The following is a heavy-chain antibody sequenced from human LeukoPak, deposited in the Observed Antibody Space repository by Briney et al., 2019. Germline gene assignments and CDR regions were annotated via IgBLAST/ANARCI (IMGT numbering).Heavy chain of an antibody. V-gene: IGHV4-34*01. CDR3: ARAPGVLTGYYFGVTVGDAFDI. J-gene: IGHJ3*02. Sequence: SETLSLTCAVYGGSFSGYYWSWIRQPPGKGLEWIGEINHSGSTNYNPSLKSRVTISVDTSKNQFSLKLSSVTAADTAVYYCARAPGVLTGYYFGVTVGDAFDIWGQGTMVTVSS. CDR1: GGSFSGYY. CDR2: INHSGST. D-gene: IGHD3-9*01.